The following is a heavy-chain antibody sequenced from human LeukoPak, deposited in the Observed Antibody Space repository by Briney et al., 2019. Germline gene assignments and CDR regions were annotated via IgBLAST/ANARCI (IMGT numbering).Heavy chain of an antibody. Sequence: SQTLSLTCTVSGDSVISGTSFWGWIRQHPGKGLGWVGYIHHSGHTYDNPSLQSRVIISMDKSKYQFSLKLNSVTAADTAVYYCARYCSSTSCPFDYWGQGALVTVSS. V-gene: IGHV4-31*03. CDR3: ARYCSSTSCPFDY. D-gene: IGHD2-2*01. CDR1: GDSVISGTSF. CDR2: IHHSGHT. J-gene: IGHJ4*02.